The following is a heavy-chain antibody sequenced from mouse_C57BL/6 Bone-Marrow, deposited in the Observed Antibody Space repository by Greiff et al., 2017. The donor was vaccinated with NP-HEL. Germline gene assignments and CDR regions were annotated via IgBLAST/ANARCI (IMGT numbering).Heavy chain of an antibody. CDR2: INPNNGGT. Sequence: EVQLQQSGPELVKPGASVKIPCKASGYTFTDYNMDWVKQSHGKSLEWIGDINPNNGGTIYNQKFKGKATLTVDKSSSTAYMELRSLTSEDTAVYYCARGTYDASAWFAYWGQETLVTVSA. CDR1: GYTFTDYN. D-gene: IGHD2-3*01. J-gene: IGHJ3*01. CDR3: ARGTYDASAWFAY. V-gene: IGHV1-18*01.